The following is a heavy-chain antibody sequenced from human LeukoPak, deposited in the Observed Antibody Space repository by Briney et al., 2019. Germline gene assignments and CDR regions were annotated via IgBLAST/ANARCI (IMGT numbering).Heavy chain of an antibody. V-gene: IGHV3-21*01. CDR3: ARVLWFGELFPLDY. J-gene: IGHJ4*02. Sequence: GGSLRLSCAASGFTFSSYSMNWVRQAPGKGLEWVPSISSSSSYIYYADSVKGRFTISRDNAKNSLYLQMNSLRAEDTAVYYCARVLWFGELFPLDYWGQGTLVTVSS. CDR1: GFTFSSYS. D-gene: IGHD3-10*01. CDR2: ISSSSSYI.